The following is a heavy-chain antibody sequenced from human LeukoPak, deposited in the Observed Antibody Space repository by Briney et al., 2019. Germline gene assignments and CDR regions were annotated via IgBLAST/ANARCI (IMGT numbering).Heavy chain of an antibody. CDR3: ARGSSNDYGDYEVGFDP. CDR2: IYYSGST. Sequence: SQTLSLTCTVSGGSISSGDYYWSWIRQPPGKGLEWIGYIYYSGSTYYNPSLKSRVTISVDTSKNQFSLKLSSVTAAGTAVYYCARGSSNDYGDYEVGFDPWGQGTLVTVSS. CDR1: GGSISSGDYY. J-gene: IGHJ5*02. V-gene: IGHV4-30-4*01. D-gene: IGHD4-17*01.